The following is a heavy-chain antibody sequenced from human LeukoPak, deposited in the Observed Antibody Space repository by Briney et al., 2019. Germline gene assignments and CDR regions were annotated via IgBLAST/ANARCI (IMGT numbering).Heavy chain of an antibody. V-gene: IGHV4-34*01. J-gene: IGHJ4*02. CDR3: ARRPDVSAYYYAFDY. D-gene: IGHD3-22*01. CDR1: GGSFSGYY. Sequence: SETLSLTCAVYGGSFSGYYWSWIRQPPGKGLEWIGEINHSGSTNYNPSLKSRVTISVDTSKNQFSLKLSSVTAADTAVYYCARRPDVSAYYYAFDYWGQGTLVTVSS. CDR2: INHSGST.